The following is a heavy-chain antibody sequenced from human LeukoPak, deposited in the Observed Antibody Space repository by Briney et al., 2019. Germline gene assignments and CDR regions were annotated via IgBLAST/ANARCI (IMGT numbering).Heavy chain of an antibody. J-gene: IGHJ4*02. Sequence: ASVKVSCKASGYTFSTYGITWVRQAHGQGLEWLGWISPHNGYTNYAQKFQGRVTLTTDTSANTAYLELRSLRSDDTALYYCARDHLDIVPTIYSFWGQRTLVTVSS. CDR3: ARDHLDIVPTIYSF. D-gene: IGHD5-12*01. CDR2: ISPHNGYT. CDR1: GYTFSTYG. V-gene: IGHV1-18*01.